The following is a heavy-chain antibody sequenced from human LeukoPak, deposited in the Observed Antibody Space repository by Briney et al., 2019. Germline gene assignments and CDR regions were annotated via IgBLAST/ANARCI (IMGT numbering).Heavy chain of an antibody. D-gene: IGHD7-27*01. CDR2: MSPNSGIT. Sequence: ASVKVSCKASGYTFTSYDINWVRQATGQGLEWMGWMSPNSGITGYAQKFQGRVTMTRNTTISTAYMELGSLRSEDTAVYYCVITPPNWGADYWGQGTLVTVSS. CDR1: GYTFTSYD. CDR3: VITPPNWGADY. J-gene: IGHJ4*02. V-gene: IGHV1-8*01.